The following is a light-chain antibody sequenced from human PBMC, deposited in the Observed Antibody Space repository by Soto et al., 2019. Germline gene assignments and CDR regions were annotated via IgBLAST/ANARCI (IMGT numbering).Light chain of an antibody. CDR1: SSDIGSFNL. J-gene: IGLJ3*02. V-gene: IGLV2-23*01. Sequence: QSALTQPASVSGSPGQSITISCTGTSSDIGSFNLVSWYQHHPGKAPKLMIHEDTKRPSGVSNRFSGSKSGNTASLTLSGLLAVDEADYYCCSYAGSSTWVFGGGTKLTVL. CDR3: CSYAGSSTWV. CDR2: EDT.